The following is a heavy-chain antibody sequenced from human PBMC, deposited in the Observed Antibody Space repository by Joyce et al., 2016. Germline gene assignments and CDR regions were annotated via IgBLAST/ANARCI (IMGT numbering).Heavy chain of an antibody. V-gene: IGHV1-46*01. CDR1: GYAFISYY. CDR2: INPGGGGT. Sequence: QVQLVQSGAEVKKPGASVRVSCKASGYAFISYYVPWVRQAPGQGLDWMGIINPGGGGTNYAQKFLGRVTLNRDTSTNTVYLDLSSLRSEDTAIYYCARALVPAAAFDFWGQGTLVTVSS. CDR3: ARALVPAAAFDF. D-gene: IGHD2-2*01. J-gene: IGHJ4*02.